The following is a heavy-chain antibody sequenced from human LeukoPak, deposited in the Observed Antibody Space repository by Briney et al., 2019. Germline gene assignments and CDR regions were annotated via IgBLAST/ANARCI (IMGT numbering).Heavy chain of an antibody. D-gene: IGHD1-7*01. V-gene: IGHV1-2*02. CDR3: ARDVSGTPFFDY. CDR1: GYTFTGYY. CDR2: INPNSGGT. Sequence: GASVKVSCKASGYTFTGYYMHWVRPAPGQGLEWMGWINPNSGGTNYAQKFQGRVTMTRDTSISTAYMELSRLRSDDTAVYYCARDVSGTPFFDYWGQGTLVTVSS. J-gene: IGHJ4*02.